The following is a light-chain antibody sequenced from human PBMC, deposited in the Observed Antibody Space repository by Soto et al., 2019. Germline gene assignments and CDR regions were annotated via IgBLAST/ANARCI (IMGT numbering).Light chain of an antibody. CDR1: GRDIGAYNY. J-gene: IGLJ1*01. Sequence: QSVLTQPASVSGSPGQSITISCTGSGRDIGAYNYVSWYQQHPGKAPKLIIYEVENRPSGVSNRFSASKSAFTASLTISGLQAEAEADYYCSSYTTSYFYVFGTGTKVTVL. V-gene: IGLV2-14*01. CDR2: EVE. CDR3: SSYTTSYFYV.